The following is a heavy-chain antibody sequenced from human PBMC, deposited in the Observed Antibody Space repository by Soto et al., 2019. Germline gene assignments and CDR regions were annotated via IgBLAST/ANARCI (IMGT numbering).Heavy chain of an antibody. Sequence: GGSLRLSCAASEFTFSSYAMSWVRQAPGKGLQWVSTITPGGDSANYADSVKGRFTISRDNFKSTLCLQMNSLRAEDTAVYYCAKSWDIVVVVAATFVYFDYWGQGTLVTVSS. CDR3: AKSWDIVVVVAATFVYFDY. CDR1: EFTFSSYA. J-gene: IGHJ4*02. CDR2: ITPGGDSA. V-gene: IGHV3-23*01. D-gene: IGHD2-15*01.